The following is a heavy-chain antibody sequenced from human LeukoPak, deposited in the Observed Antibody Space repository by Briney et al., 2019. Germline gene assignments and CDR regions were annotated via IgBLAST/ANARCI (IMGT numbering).Heavy chain of an antibody. D-gene: IGHD3-10*01. Sequence: SETLSLTCAVSGGSFSNYYCSWIRQPPGKGLEWIGEINHSGSTNYNPSLKSRVTISVDTSKNQFSLKLSSVTAADTAVYYCARGGRIYYYGSGSYYQYNWFDPWGQGTLVTVSS. CDR2: INHSGST. J-gene: IGHJ5*02. CDR1: GGSFSNYY. V-gene: IGHV4-34*01. CDR3: ARGGRIYYYGSGSYYQYNWFDP.